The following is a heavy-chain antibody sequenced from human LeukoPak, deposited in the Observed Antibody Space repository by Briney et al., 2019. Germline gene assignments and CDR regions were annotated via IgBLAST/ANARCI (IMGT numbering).Heavy chain of an antibody. CDR2: IIPIFGTA. J-gene: IGHJ6*02. D-gene: IGHD1-26*01. V-gene: IGHV1-69*05. Sequence: SVKVSCKASGGTFSSYAISWVRQAPGQGLEWMGGIIPIFGTANYAQKFQGRVTITTDESTSTAYMELSSLRSEDTAVYYCAREGRGATRYYYGMDVWGQGTTVTVSS. CDR3: AREGRGATRYYYGMDV. CDR1: GGTFSSYA.